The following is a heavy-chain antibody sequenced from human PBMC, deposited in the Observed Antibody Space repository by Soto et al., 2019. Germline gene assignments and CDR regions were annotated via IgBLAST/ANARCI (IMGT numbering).Heavy chain of an antibody. CDR1: GFSVSIYY. Sequence: GGSLRLSCAASGFSVSIYYVTWVRQAPGKGLEWVSVTHSDATTYYADSVKGRFTISRDNSKNTLYLQMNSLRGEDTAVHYCDSVRYSSFDFWGQGTLVTVSS. CDR2: THSDATT. V-gene: IGHV3-53*01. J-gene: IGHJ4*02. D-gene: IGHD3-16*02. CDR3: DSVRYSSFDF.